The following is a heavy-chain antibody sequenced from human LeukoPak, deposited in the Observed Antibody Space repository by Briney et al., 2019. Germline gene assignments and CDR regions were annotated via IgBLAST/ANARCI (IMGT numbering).Heavy chain of an antibody. V-gene: IGHV3-74*03. CDR2: INGDGSTT. CDR3: ARDYAGSPDY. Sequence: GGSLRLSCTASGFTFSTYWINWVRQSPGKGLVWVALINGDGSTTTHADSVKGRFTISRDNAKNTAYLQMNSPRDEDTAVYYCARDYAGSPDYWGQGTLVTVSA. CDR1: GFTFSTYW. D-gene: IGHD3-10*01. J-gene: IGHJ4*02.